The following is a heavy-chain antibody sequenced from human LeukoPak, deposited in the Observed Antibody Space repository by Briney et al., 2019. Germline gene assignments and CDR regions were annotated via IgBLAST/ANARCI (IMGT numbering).Heavy chain of an antibody. CDR3: AKDQFIVVVVTPIGDFDY. J-gene: IGHJ4*02. V-gene: IGHV3-23*01. Sequence: GGSLRLSCAASGFTFSSYAMSWVRQAPGKGLEWVSAITGSGGSTYYADSVKGRFTISRDNSKNTLYLQMNSLRAEDTAVYYCAKDQFIVVVVTPIGDFDYWGQRTLATVSS. CDR2: ITGSGGST. D-gene: IGHD2-15*01. CDR1: GFTFSSYA.